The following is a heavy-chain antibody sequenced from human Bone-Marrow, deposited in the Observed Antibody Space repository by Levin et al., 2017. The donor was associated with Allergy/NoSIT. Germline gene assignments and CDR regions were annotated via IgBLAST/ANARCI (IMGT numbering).Heavy chain of an antibody. CDR1: GYTFTDYD. Sequence: ASVKVSCKASGYTFTDYDINWVRQAPGQGLEWMGWVNPSISKTGYAQKFQGRVTMTTNNSINTAYMELTSLRSDDTAVYYCATSPGSANYFYYGMDVWGQGTTVTVSS. J-gene: IGHJ6*02. V-gene: IGHV1-8*01. CDR2: VNPSISKT. D-gene: IGHD1-26*01. CDR3: ATSPGSANYFYYGMDV.